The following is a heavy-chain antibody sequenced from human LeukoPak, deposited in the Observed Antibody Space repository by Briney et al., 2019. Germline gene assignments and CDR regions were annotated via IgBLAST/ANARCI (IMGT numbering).Heavy chain of an antibody. CDR2: IYYSGST. V-gene: IGHV4-59*01. Sequence: PSETLSLTCTVSGGSISSYYWSWIRQPPGKGLEWIGYIYYSGSTIYNPSLKSRVTISVDTSKNQFSLKLSSVTAADTAVYYCARCPPGSCSRADYWGQGTLVTVSS. CDR1: GGSISSYY. CDR3: ARCPPGSCSRADY. D-gene: IGHD2-15*01. J-gene: IGHJ4*02.